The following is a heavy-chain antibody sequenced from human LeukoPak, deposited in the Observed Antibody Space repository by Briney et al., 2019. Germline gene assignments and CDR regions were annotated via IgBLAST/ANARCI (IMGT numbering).Heavy chain of an antibody. CDR3: AGRSLGRTGGGAFDI. CDR2: INHSGST. Sequence: SETLSLTCAVYGGSFSGYYWSWLRQPPGKGLEWIGEINHSGSTNYNPSLKSRVTISVDTSKNQSSLKLSSVTAADTAVYYCAGRSLGRTGGGAFDIWGQGTMVTVSS. D-gene: IGHD7-27*01. J-gene: IGHJ3*02. V-gene: IGHV4-34*01. CDR1: GGSFSGYY.